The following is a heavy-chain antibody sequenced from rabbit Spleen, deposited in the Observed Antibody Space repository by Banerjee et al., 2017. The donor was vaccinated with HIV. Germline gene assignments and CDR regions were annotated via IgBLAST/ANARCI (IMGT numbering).Heavy chain of an antibody. V-gene: IGHV1S45*01. CDR3: ARDTSSSFSSYGMDL. CDR2: IDIGSSGFT. Sequence: QEQLEESGGGLVKPEGSLTLTCKASGLDFSGDSYDSYMCWVRQAPGKGLEWIACIDIGSSGFTYFASWAKGRFTISKTSSTTVTLQMTSLTAADTATYFCARDTSSSFSSYGMDLWAQGPSSPS. J-gene: IGHJ6*01. D-gene: IGHD1-1*01. CDR1: GLDFSGDSY.